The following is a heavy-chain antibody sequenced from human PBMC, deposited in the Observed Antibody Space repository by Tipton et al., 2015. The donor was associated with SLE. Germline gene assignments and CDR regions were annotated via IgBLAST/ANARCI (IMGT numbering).Heavy chain of an antibody. CDR3: AREDDGSGYFDY. CDR1: GFTFTFYW. J-gene: IGHJ4*02. V-gene: IGHV3-7*03. Sequence: SLRLSCVASGFTFTFYWMSWVRQAPGKGLEWVANIKQDGSEESYVDSVEGRFTISRDNAKNSLYLQMDSLRAEDTAVYYCAREDDGSGYFDYWGQGTLVTVSS. CDR2: IKQDGSEE. D-gene: IGHD3-22*01.